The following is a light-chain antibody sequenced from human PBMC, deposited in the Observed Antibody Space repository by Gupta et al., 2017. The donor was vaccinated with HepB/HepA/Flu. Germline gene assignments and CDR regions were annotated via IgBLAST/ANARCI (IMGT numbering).Light chain of an antibody. CDR1: SSNIGAGYD. CDR3: QSYDSSLSGVV. Sequence: QSVLTQPPSVSGAPGQRVTISCTGSSSNIGAGYDVHWYQQLPGTAPKRLIYGNSNRPSGVPDRFSGSKSGTSASLATTGLQAEEEADDYCQSYDSSLSGVVFGGGTKLTVL. V-gene: IGLV1-40*01. CDR2: GNS. J-gene: IGLJ2*01.